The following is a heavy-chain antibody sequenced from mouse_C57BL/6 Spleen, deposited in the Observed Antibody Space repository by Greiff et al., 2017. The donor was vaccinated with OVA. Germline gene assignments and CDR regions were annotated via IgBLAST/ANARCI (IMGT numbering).Heavy chain of an antibody. Sequence: EVQLQQSGPVLVKPGASVKMSCKASGYTFTDYYMNWVKQSHGKSLEWIGVINPYNGGTSYNQKFKGKATLTVDKSSSTAYMELNSLTSEDSAVYYCARSDYGSSPWFAYWGQGTLVTVSA. CDR2: INPYNGGT. V-gene: IGHV1-19*01. D-gene: IGHD1-1*01. CDR3: ARSDYGSSPWFAY. J-gene: IGHJ3*01. CDR1: GYTFTDYY.